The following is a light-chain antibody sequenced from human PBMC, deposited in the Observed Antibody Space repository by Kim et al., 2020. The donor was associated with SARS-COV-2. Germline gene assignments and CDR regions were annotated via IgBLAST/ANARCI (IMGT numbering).Light chain of an antibody. CDR2: SAS. J-gene: IGKJ1*01. CDR3: QQYNDWPRT. V-gene: IGKV3-15*01. CDR1: QSVSRN. Sequence: GSPGDRATLSCRASQSVSRNLAWYQVRPGQAPRLLMYSASTRANVIPPRFSGSGSGTEFTLTISSLQSEDFAVYYCQQYNDWPRTFGQGTKVDIK.